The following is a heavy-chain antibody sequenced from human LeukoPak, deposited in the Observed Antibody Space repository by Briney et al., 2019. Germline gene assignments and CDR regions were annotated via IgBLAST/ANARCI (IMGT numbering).Heavy chain of an antibody. CDR2: INPNSGGT. J-gene: IGHJ4*02. V-gene: IGHV1-2*06. Sequence: GASVKVSCKASGYTFTGYYMHWVRQAPGQGLEWMGRINPNSGGTNYAQKFQGRVTMTRDTSISTAYMELSRLRSDDTAVYYCARDPHSNYPFDYWGQGTLVTVSS. CDR3: ARDPHSNYPFDY. D-gene: IGHD4-11*01. CDR1: GYTFTGYY.